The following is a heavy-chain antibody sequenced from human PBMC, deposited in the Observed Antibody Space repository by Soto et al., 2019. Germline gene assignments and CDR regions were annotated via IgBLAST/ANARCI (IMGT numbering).Heavy chain of an antibody. J-gene: IGHJ4*02. D-gene: IGHD3-22*01. CDR1: GYAFTSYD. CDR2: MNPNSGNT. Sequence: QVQLVQSGAEVKKPGASVKVSCKASGYAFTSYDINWVRQATGQGLEWMGWMNPNSGNTGYAQKFQGRVTMTRNTSISTAYMELSSLRSEDTAVYYCARADYYDRSGYLLPCGYWGQGTLVTVSS. V-gene: IGHV1-8*01. CDR3: ARADYYDRSGYLLPCGY.